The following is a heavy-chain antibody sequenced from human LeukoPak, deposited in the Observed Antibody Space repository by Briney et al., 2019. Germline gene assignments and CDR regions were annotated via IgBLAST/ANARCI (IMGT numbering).Heavy chain of an antibody. CDR2: ISAYNGNT. CDR1: GYTFTSYG. V-gene: IGHV1-18*01. CDR3: ARDPPTLVVVPAATIWFDP. J-gene: IGHJ5*02. D-gene: IGHD2-2*01. Sequence: ASVKVSCKASGYTFTSYGISWVRQAPGQGLEWMGWISAYNGNTNYAQKLQGRVTMTTDTSTSTAYMELRSLRSDDTAVYYCARDPPTLVVVPAATIWFDPWGQGTLATVSS.